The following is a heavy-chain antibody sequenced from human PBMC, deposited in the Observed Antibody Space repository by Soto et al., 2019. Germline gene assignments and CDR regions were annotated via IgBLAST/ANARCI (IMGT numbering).Heavy chain of an antibody. CDR2: ISGGRGTT. D-gene: IGHD3-9*01. J-gene: IGHJ4*02. CDR1: GFTFSSYA. Sequence: GGSLRLSCAASGFTFSSYAMSWVRQAPGKGLEWVSAISGGRGTTYYADSVKGRFTISRDDSKSTAYLQMNSLRAEDTAVYYCASQTYYDILTGYSPLDYWGQGTLVTVSS. CDR3: ASQTYYDILTGYSPLDY. V-gene: IGHV3-23*01.